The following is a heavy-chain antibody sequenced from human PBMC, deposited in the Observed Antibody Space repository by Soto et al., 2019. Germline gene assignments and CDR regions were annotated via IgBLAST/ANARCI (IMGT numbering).Heavy chain of an antibody. D-gene: IGHD4-17*01. J-gene: IGHJ4*02. CDR2: INHSGST. Sequence: QVQLQQWGAGLLKPSETLSLTCAVYGGSFSGYYWSWIRQPPGKGLEWIGEINHSGSTNYNPSLKSRVTISVNTSKNQFSLKLSSVTAADTAVYFCARGRGLRGAQNPLRVFYYWGQGNLGPGSS. CDR3: ARGRGLRGAQNPLRVFYY. CDR1: GGSFSGYY. V-gene: IGHV4-34*01.